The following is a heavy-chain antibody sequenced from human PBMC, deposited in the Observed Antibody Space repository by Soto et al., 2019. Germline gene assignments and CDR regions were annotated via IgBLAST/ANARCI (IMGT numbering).Heavy chain of an antibody. Sequence: ASVKVSCKASGYTFTSYDITWVRQAPGQGLEWMGWITTYSGYTNYAQKLQGRVTMTTDTSTAYMELRSLISDDTAVYYCARRRVAAMFDDTFDIWGQGTMVTVSS. CDR1: GYTFTSYD. V-gene: IGHV1-18*01. J-gene: IGHJ3*02. CDR2: ITTYSGYT. CDR3: ARRRVAAMFDDTFDI. D-gene: IGHD5-12*01.